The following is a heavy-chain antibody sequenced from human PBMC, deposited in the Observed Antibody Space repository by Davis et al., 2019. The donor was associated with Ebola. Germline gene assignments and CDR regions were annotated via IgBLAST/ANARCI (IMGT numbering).Heavy chain of an antibody. CDR1: GLTFDDYA. CDR3: AKDFNGSGSYIDA. CDR2: ITLNSGTT. V-gene: IGHV3-9*01. Sequence: PGGSLRLSCATSGLTFDDYAMNWFRQAPGKGLEWVSGITLNSGTTAYADSVKGRFTISRDNAKDSLYLQMNSLRTEDTAFYYCAKDFNGSGSYIDAWGQGTLVAVSS. D-gene: IGHD3-10*01. J-gene: IGHJ5*02.